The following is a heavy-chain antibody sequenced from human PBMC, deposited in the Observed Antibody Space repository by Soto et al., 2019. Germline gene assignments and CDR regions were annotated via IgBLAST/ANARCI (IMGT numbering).Heavy chain of an antibody. J-gene: IGHJ4*02. Sequence: PGGSLRLSCAASGFTFKSAWMSWVRQAPGKGLEWIGRIKSQADGGTTHFATHVEGRFSISRNDSGSILFLQMNGLKTEDTGVYFCATDLGSSWYFSGYWGQGSLVTVSS. CDR1: GFTFKSAW. CDR3: ATDLGSSWYFSGY. V-gene: IGHV3-15*01. D-gene: IGHD6-13*01. CDR2: IKSQADGGTT.